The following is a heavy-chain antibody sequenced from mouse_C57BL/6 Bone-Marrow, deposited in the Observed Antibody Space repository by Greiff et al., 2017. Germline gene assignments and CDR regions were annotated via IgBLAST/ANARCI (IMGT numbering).Heavy chain of an antibody. V-gene: IGHV10-1*01. Sequence: EVQLVESGGGLVQPRGSLKLSCAASGFSFNTYAMNWVRQAPGKGLEWVARIRSKSNNYATYYADSVKDRFTISRDDSASMLYLQMNNLKTEDTAMDYCVVYYYGSSRCWGQGTTLTVS. CDR1: GFSFNTYA. CDR2: IRSKSNNYAT. CDR3: VVYYYGSSRC. J-gene: IGHJ2*01. D-gene: IGHD1-1*01.